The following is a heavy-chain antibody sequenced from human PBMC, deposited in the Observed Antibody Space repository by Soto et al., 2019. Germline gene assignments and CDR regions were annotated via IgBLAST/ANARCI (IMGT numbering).Heavy chain of an antibody. D-gene: IGHD3-10*01. CDR3: AKGRMVRGVITHNAFDI. J-gene: IGHJ3*02. CDR2: ISWNSGSI. CDR1: GLTFDDYA. Sequence: GGSLRLSCAASGLTFDDYAMHWVRQAPGKGLEWVSGISWNSGSIGYADSVKGRFTISRDNAKNSLYLQMNSLRAEDTALYYCAKGRMVRGVITHNAFDIWGQGTMVTVSS. V-gene: IGHV3-9*01.